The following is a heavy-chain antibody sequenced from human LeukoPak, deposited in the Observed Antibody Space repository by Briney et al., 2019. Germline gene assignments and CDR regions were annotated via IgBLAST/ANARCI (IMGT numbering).Heavy chain of an antibody. CDR1: GFTFSSYA. CDR2: ISGSGGST. V-gene: IGHV3-23*01. D-gene: IGHD1-7*01. CDR3: AKDGITGTTPDY. Sequence: PGGSLRLSCAASGFTFSSYAMSWVRQAPGKGLEWVSAISGSGGSTYYADSVKGRFTISRDSSENTLYLQMNSLRAEDTAVYYCAKDGITGTTPDYWGQGTLVTVSS. J-gene: IGHJ4*02.